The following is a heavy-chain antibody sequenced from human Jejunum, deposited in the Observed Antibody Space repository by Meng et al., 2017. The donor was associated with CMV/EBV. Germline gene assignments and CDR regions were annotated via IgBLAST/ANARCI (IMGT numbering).Heavy chain of an antibody. Sequence: SGGAFSSYAISWVRQAPGHGLEWMGGIVPLLGTVNYAQKFQGRITITTDESTSTGYMELSSLRSEDTAVYYCARAHDSISNPYFDFWGQGTLVTVSS. CDR1: GGAFSSYA. CDR2: IVPLLGTV. J-gene: IGHJ4*02. D-gene: IGHD3-3*02. CDR3: ARAHDSISNPYFDF. V-gene: IGHV1-69*05.